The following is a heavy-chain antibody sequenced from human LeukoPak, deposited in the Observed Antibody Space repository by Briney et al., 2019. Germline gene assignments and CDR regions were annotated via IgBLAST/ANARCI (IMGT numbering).Heavy chain of an antibody. CDR2: IYWDDDK. Sequence: SGPTLVNPTQTLTLTCTFSGFSLSTSGVGVGWIRQPPGKALEWLALIYWDDDKRYSPSLKSRLTIAKDTSKNQVVLTMTNMDTVDTATYYCAHSTWVFHPHLRYYYYMDVWGKGTTVTVSS. CDR3: AHSTWVFHPHLRYYYYMDV. CDR1: GFSLSTSGVG. J-gene: IGHJ6*03. V-gene: IGHV2-5*02. D-gene: IGHD6-13*01.